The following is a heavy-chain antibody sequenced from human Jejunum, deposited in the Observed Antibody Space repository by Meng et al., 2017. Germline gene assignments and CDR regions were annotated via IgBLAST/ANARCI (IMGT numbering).Heavy chain of an antibody. D-gene: IGHD2-15*01. CDR2: ISCNSNNI. CDR1: GFTFDDYA. Sequence: SLKISCTSSGFTFDDYAMHWVLQAPGTGLEWVSGISCNSNNIGYADSVKGRFTVSRDNAKNYLYLQMNSLRAEDTALYYCAKDSFRGVSCIFNPWGQGTLVTVSS. V-gene: IGHV3-9*01. J-gene: IGHJ5*02. CDR3: AKDSFRGVSCIFNP.